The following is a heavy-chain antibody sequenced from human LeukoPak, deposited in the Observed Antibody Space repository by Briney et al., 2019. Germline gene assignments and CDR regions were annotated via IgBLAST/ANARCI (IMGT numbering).Heavy chain of an antibody. V-gene: IGHV3-21*01. CDR2: ISSSSSYI. Sequence: GGSLRLSCAASGFTFSSYSMNWVRQAPGKGLEWVSSISSSSSYIYYADSVKGRFTISRDNAKNSLYLQMNSLRAEDAAVYYCARDRREYYYDSSGYYSNWFDPWGQGTLVTVSS. CDR3: ARDRREYYYDSSGYYSNWFDP. D-gene: IGHD3-22*01. CDR1: GFTFSSYS. J-gene: IGHJ5*02.